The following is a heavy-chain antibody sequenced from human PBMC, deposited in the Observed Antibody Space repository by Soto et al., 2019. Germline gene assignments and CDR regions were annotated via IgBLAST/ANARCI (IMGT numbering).Heavy chain of an antibody. V-gene: IGHV1-2*02. CDR1: GYTFTGYY. J-gene: IGHJ4*02. CDR2: INPNSGGT. Sequence: AASVKVSCKASGYTFTGYYMHWVRQAPGQGLEWMGWINPNSGGTNYAQKFQGRVTMTRDTSISTAYMELSRLRSDDTAVYYCARVGIAVAGVFGYWGQGTLVTVSS. CDR3: ARVGIAVAGVFGY. D-gene: IGHD6-19*01.